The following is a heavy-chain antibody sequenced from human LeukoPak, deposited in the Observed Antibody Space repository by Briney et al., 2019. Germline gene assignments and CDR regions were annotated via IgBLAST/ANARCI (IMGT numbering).Heavy chain of an antibody. CDR2: ISSSSSYI. CDR3: ASGPRPYSSTSCYPY. CDR1: GFTFSSYS. J-gene: IGHJ1*01. Sequence: GGSVTHSCAASGFTFSSYSMNWVRQAPGKGLEWVSSISSSSSYIYYADSVKGRFTISRDNAKNSLYLQMNSLRAEDTAVYYCASGPRPYSSTSCYPYWGQGTLVTVSS. V-gene: IGHV3-21*01. D-gene: IGHD2-2*01.